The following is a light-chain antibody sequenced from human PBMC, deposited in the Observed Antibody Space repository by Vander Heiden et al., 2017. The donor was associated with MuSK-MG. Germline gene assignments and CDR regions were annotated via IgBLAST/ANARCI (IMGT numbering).Light chain of an antibody. CDR2: YKSDSDK. CDR3: LIWHSSAWV. Sequence: QAVLTQPSSLSASPGASASLTCTLRSGINVGTYRIYWYQQKPGSPPQYLLRYKSDSDKQQGSGVPSRFSGSKDASATAGILLISGLQAEDEAYYYCLIWHSSAWVFGGGTKLTVL. CDR1: SGINVGTYR. V-gene: IGLV5-45*02. J-gene: IGLJ3*02.